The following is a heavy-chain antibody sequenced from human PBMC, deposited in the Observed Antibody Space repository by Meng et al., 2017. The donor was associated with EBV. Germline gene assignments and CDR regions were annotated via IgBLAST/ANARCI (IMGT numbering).Heavy chain of an antibody. CDR3: ASESGRGYTPDY. CDR2: LIPMFGAP. J-gene: IGHJ4*02. D-gene: IGHD3-10*01. V-gene: IGHV1-69*01. CDR1: GGTFRSDA. Sequence: QVQLVQSGAEVKKXXXXXKXXCRTSGGTFRSDAVSWVRQAPGQGLEWMGGLIPMFGAPNYAQKFQGRVTIIADESTSTHTMELNSLRSEDTAMYYCASESGRGYTPDYWGQGTLVTVSS.